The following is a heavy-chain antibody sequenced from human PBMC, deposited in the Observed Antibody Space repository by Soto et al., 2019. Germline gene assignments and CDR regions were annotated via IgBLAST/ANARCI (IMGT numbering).Heavy chain of an antibody. CDR1: GFTFSSYA. V-gene: IGHV3-23*01. CDR2: ISGSGGST. D-gene: IGHD1-26*01. J-gene: IGHJ6*02. Sequence: EVQLLESGGGLVQPGGSLRLSFAASGFTFSSYAMSWVRQAPGKGLEWVSAISGSGGSTYYADSVKGRFTISRDNSKNTLYLQMNSLRADDTAVYYCAKRVGANLYYYYCMDVWGQGTTVTVSS. CDR3: AKRVGANLYYYYCMDV.